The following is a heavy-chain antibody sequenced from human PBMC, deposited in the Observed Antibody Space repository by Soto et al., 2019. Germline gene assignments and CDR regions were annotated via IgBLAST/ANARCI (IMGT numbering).Heavy chain of an antibody. CDR3: ARQTRPGWGSYSFDP. CDR2: ISSNGGST. CDR1: GFTFSSSA. J-gene: IGHJ5*02. Sequence: EVQLVESGGGLVQPGGSLRLSCAASGFTFSSSAMHWVRQAPGKGLEYVSAISSNGGSTYYANSVKGRFTISRDNSKNTLYLQMGSLRAEDMAVYYCARQTRPGWGSYSFDPWGQGTLVTVSS. V-gene: IGHV3-64*01. D-gene: IGHD1-26*01.